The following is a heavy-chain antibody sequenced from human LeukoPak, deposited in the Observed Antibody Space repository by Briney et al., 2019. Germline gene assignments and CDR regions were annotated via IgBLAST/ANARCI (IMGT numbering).Heavy chain of an antibody. V-gene: IGHV4-34*01. CDR2: INHSGST. D-gene: IGHD2-2*01. CDR3: AIHIVVVPAAKKKNWFDP. CDR1: GGSFSGYY. J-gene: IGHJ5*02. Sequence: NPSETLSLTCAVYGGSFSGYYWSWIRQPPGKGLEWIGEINHSGSTNYNPSLKSRVTISVDTSKNQFSPKLSSVTAADTAVYYCAIHIVVVPAAKKKNWFDPWGQGTLVTVSS.